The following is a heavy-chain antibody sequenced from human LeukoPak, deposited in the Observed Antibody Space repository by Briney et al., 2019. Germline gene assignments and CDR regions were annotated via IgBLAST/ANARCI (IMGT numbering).Heavy chain of an antibody. J-gene: IGHJ3*02. CDR2: IYYSGST. CDR1: GYSISSSNW. CDR3: ARAGPTTAVDAFDI. D-gene: IGHD1-26*01. V-gene: IGHV4-28*03. Sequence: KASDTLSLTCAVSGYSISSSNWWGWIRQPPGKGLEWIGYIYYSGSTYYNPSLESRVTMSLDTSKNQISLNLSSVTAVDTAVYYCARAGPTTAVDAFDIWGLGTKVIVSS.